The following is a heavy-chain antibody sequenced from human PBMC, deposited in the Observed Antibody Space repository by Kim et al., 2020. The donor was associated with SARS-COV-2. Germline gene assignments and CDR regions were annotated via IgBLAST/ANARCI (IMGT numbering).Heavy chain of an antibody. J-gene: IGHJ5*02. V-gene: IGHV4-34*01. CDR1: GGSFSGYY. Sequence: SETLSLTCAVYGGSFSGYYWSWIRQPPGKGLEWIGEINHSGSTNYNPSLKSRVTISVDTSKNQFSLKLSSVTAADTAVYYCARDPFSSGWPRDYYWFDP. D-gene: IGHD6-19*01. CDR3: ARDPFSSGWPRDYYWFDP. CDR2: INHSGST.